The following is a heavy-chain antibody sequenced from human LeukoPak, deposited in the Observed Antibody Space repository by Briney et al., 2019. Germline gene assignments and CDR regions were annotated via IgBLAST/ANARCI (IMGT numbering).Heavy chain of an antibody. D-gene: IGHD3-16*01. J-gene: IGHJ4*02. V-gene: IGHV3-15*01. CDR3: ARDMSLHDFDY. Sequence: GGSLRLSCAASGFTFSNAWMNWVRQAPGKGLEWVGRIKSKTDGGTTDYAAPVKGRFTISRDDSKNTLYLQMNSLKAEDTAVYFCARDMSLHDFDYWGQGTLVTVSS. CDR2: IKSKTDGGTT. CDR1: GFTFSNAW.